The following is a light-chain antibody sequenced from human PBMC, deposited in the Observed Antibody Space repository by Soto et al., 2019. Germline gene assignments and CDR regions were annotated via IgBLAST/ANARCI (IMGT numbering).Light chain of an antibody. V-gene: IGKV3-15*01. CDR2: GAS. Sequence: ELEMMVSGATLSVCRGRSATHTCRASQTIGSNFAWHPQKPGQSPRLLIYGASTRATGLPARFSGSGSGTDFSLTISRLDPEDFGVYYCQQYGYEPLTFGGGTKVDIK. J-gene: IGKJ4*01. CDR1: QTIGSN. CDR3: QQYGYEPLT.